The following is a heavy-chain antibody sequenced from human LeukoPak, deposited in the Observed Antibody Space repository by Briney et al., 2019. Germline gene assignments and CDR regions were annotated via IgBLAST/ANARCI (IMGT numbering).Heavy chain of an antibody. D-gene: IGHD5-24*01. CDR1: GFTFSSYA. J-gene: IGHJ4*02. CDR3: AKRTSRLVATTRYVDY. Sequence: AGGSLRLSCAASGFTFSSYAMSWVRQAPGKGLEWVSAISGSGGSTYYADSVKGRFTISRDNSKNTLYLQMNSLRAEDTAVYYCAKRTSRLVATTRYVDYWGQGTLVTVSS. V-gene: IGHV3-23*01. CDR2: ISGSGGST.